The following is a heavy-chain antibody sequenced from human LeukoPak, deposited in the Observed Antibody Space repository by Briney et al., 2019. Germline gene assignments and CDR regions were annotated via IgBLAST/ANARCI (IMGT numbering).Heavy chain of an antibody. J-gene: IGHJ4*02. CDR1: GGSFSSSSYY. V-gene: IGHV4-39*01. Sequence: SDTLSLTCTVSGGSFSSSSYYWGWLRQPPGKGLEWFGSIYYSGSTYYNPSLKSRVTISVDTSKNQFSLKLSSVTAADTAVYYCARKRGWFGELLAEYYFDYWGEGTLVTVSS. CDR2: IYYSGST. CDR3: ARKRGWFGELLAEYYFDY. D-gene: IGHD3-10*01.